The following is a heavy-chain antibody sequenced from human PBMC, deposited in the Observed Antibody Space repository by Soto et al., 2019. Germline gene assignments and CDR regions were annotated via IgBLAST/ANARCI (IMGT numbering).Heavy chain of an antibody. D-gene: IGHD4-17*01. J-gene: IGHJ4*02. Sequence: SETLSLTCTVSGGSISSSSYYWGWIRQPPGKGLEWIGSIYYSGSTYYNPSLKSRVTISVDTSKNQFSLKLSSVTAADTAVYYCARLRLGRYYFDYWGQGTLVTVSS. CDR2: IYYSGST. CDR3: ARLRLGRYYFDY. V-gene: IGHV4-39*01. CDR1: GGSISSSSYY.